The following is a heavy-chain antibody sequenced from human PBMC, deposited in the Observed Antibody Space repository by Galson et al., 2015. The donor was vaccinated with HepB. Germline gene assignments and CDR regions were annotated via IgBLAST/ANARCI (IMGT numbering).Heavy chain of an antibody. Sequence: SLRLSCAASGFTFSSYAMSWVRQAPGKGLEWVSAISGSGGSTYYADSVKGRFTISRDNSKNTLYLQMNSLGAEDTAVYYCVSRGYYDFWSGYWGGMDVWGQGTTVTVSS. CDR3: VSRGYYDFWSGYWGGMDV. V-gene: IGHV3-23*01. D-gene: IGHD3-3*01. CDR1: GFTFSSYA. CDR2: ISGSGGST. J-gene: IGHJ6*02.